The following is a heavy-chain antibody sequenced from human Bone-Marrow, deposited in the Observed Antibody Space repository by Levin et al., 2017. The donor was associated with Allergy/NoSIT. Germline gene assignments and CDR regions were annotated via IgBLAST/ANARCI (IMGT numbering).Heavy chain of an antibody. CDR1: GGSISSSNW. J-gene: IGHJ2*01. V-gene: IGHV4-4*02. CDR2: IYHSGST. Sequence: PSETLSLTCAVSGGSISSSNWWSWVRQPPGKGLEWIGEIYHSGSTNYNPSLKSRVTISVDKSKNQFSLKLSTVTAADTAVYYCARAAEWRNNWYFDLWGRGTLVTVSS. CDR3: ARAAEWRNNWYFDL. D-gene: IGHD3-3*01.